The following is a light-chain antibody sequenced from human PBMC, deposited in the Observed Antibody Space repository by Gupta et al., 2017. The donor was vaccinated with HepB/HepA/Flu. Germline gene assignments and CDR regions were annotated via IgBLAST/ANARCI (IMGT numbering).Light chain of an antibody. Sequence: EILFTQSPGTLSLSPGERSTLSCRASQSVSSSYLAWYQQKPGQAPRLLIYGASSRATDIPDRFSGSGSGTDFTLTISRLEPEDIAVYYCQQYVSSPVTFGQGTRLEIE. J-gene: IGKJ5*01. CDR1: QSVSSSY. V-gene: IGKV3-20*01. CDR2: GAS. CDR3: QQYVSSPVT.